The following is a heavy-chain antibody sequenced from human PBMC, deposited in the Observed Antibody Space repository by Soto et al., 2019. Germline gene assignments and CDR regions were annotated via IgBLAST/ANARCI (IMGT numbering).Heavy chain of an antibody. V-gene: IGHV3-11*05. CDR2: ISSSSSYT. CDR1: GFTFSDYY. Sequence: QVQLVESGGGLVKPGGSLRLSCAASGFTFSDYYMNWIRQAPGKGLEWVSSISSSSSYTNYADSVKGRFTISRDNAKKSLYLQMNSLRAEDTAMYYCARDSVYYGDYELNYFDYWGQGTLVTVSS. CDR3: ARDSVYYGDYELNYFDY. D-gene: IGHD4-17*01. J-gene: IGHJ4*02.